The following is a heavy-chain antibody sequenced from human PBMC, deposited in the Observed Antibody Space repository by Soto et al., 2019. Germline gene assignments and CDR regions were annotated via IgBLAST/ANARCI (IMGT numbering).Heavy chain of an antibody. CDR1: GGSFSGYY. Sequence: PSETLSLTCAVYGGSFSGYYWSWIRQPPGKGLEWIGEINHSGSTNYNPSLKSRVTISVDTSKNQFSLKLSSVTAADTAVYYCASIANRYSYGYWVYWVQGTLVTVSS. J-gene: IGHJ4*02. CDR3: ASIANRYSYGYWVY. D-gene: IGHD5-18*01. CDR2: INHSGST. V-gene: IGHV4-34*01.